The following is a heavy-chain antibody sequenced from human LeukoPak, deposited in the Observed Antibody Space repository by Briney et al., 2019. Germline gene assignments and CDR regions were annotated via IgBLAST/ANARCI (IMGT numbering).Heavy chain of an antibody. J-gene: IGHJ6*04. D-gene: IGHD3-10*02. Sequence: GGSLRLSCAASGFTVGSNYMTWVRQPPGGGLEWLSILYAEGTIYYADSVKGRFTISRDNAKNSLYLQMNSLRAEDTAVYYCAELGITMIGGVWGKGTTVTISS. CDR3: AELGITMIGGV. CDR1: GFTVGSNY. V-gene: IGHV3-53*03. CDR2: LYAEGTI.